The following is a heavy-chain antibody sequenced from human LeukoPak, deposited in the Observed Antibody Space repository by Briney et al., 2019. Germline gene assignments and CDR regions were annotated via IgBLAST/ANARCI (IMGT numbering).Heavy chain of an antibody. J-gene: IGHJ4*02. Sequence: SETLSLTCTVSGGSISSSSYYWGWIRPPPGKGLEWIGSIYYSGATYYDPSLKSRVTISVDTSKNQFSLNLSSVTDADTAVYYCARHVCCYSPNFDYWGQGTLVTVSS. CDR2: IYYSGAT. V-gene: IGHV4-39*01. D-gene: IGHD2-15*01. CDR3: ARHVCCYSPNFDY. CDR1: GGSISSSSYY.